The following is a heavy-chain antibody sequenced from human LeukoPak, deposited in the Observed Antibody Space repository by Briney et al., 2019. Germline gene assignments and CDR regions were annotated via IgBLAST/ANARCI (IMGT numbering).Heavy chain of an antibody. V-gene: IGHV3-53*01. Sequence: GGSLRLCCAASGFTVSSNYMSWVRQAPGKGLEWVSVIYSGGSTYYADSVKGRFTISRDNSKNTLYLQMNSLRAEDTAVYYCAREIIAAAGTKQAWGQGTLVTVSS. CDR3: AREIIAAAGTKQA. CDR1: GFTVSSNY. D-gene: IGHD6-13*01. J-gene: IGHJ5*02. CDR2: IYSGGST.